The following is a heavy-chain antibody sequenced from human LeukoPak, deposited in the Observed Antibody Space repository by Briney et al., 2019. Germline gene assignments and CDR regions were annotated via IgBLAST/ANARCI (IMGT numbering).Heavy chain of an antibody. D-gene: IGHD4-17*01. CDR1: GYTFTSYD. J-gene: IGHJ6*02. Sequence: ASVKVSCKASGYTFTSYDINWVRQATGQGLEWMGWMNPNSGNTGYAHKFKGRVTMTRNTSISTAYMELSSLRSEDTAVYYCAREVTVSDYYYYGMDVWGQGTTVTVSS. V-gene: IGHV1-8*01. CDR2: MNPNSGNT. CDR3: AREVTVSDYYYYGMDV.